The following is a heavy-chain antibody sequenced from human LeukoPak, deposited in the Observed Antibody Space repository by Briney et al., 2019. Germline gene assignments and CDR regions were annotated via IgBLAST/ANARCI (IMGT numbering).Heavy chain of an antibody. J-gene: IGHJ4*02. D-gene: IGHD3-16*01. Sequence: PSETLSLTCTVSGGSISSYYWSWIRQPPGKGLEWIGYIYYSGSTNYNPSLKSRVTISVDTSKNQFSLKLSSVTAADTAVYYCVRMDDYAFFDYWGQGTLVTVSS. CDR2: IYYSGST. CDR3: VRMDDYAFFDY. V-gene: IGHV4-59*01. CDR1: GGSISSYY.